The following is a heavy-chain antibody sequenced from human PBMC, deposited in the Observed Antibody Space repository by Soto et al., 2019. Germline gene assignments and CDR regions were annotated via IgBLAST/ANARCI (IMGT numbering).Heavy chain of an antibody. V-gene: IGHV2-5*02. Sequence: SGPTLVNPTQTLTLTCTFSGFSLSTNGVGVGWIRQPPGKALEWLALIYWDNDKRYITSLKSRLTITKDTSKNQVVLTMTNMDPVDTATYYCAHRCRSSSWFGDYAFDLWGQGTVVTVSS. CDR2: IYWDNDK. CDR3: AHRCRSSSWFGDYAFDL. CDR1: GFSLSTNGVG. D-gene: IGHD6-13*01. J-gene: IGHJ3*01.